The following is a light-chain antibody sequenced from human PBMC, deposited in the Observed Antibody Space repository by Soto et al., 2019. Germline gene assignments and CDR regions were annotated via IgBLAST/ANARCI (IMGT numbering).Light chain of an antibody. V-gene: IGKV3-20*01. Sequence: IVWTQSPGTLALSPVERATLSCRASQSVSNNYLAWYQQKPGQAPRLLIYGASNRATGIPDRFSGSGSGTDFTLTISRLEPEDFAVYYCQQYGSSGTFGQGTRLEIK. J-gene: IGKJ5*01. CDR2: GAS. CDR1: QSVSNNY. CDR3: QQYGSSGT.